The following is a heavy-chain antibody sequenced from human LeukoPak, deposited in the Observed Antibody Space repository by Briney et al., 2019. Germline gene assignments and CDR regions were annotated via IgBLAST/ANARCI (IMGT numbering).Heavy chain of an antibody. CDR2: ISSGSSHI. CDR3: ARWNYGVYAFDY. J-gene: IGHJ4*02. CDR1: GFSFSYYN. V-gene: IGHV3-21*06. Sequence: PGGSLRVSCAASGFSFSYYNMNWVRQAPGKGMEWVSSISSGSSHIYYADSVKGRFTISRDNAKNSLYLQMNSLRAEDTAVYYCARWNYGVYAFDYWGQGTLVTVSS. D-gene: IGHD1-7*01.